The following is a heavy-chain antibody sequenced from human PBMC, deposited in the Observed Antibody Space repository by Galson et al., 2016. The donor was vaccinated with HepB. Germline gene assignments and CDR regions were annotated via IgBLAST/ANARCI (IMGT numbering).Heavy chain of an antibody. J-gene: IGHJ4*02. CDR1: GYSFTAYG. CDR3: ARVPLPYYYDSSGPFDS. Sequence: QSGAEVKKPGASVMVSCKASGYSFTAYGITWVRQAPGQGLEWMGWISTYNGNTMYAQRLQGRVTMTTDTSTTTVYMELRRLRSDDAAVYYCARVPLPYYYDSSGPFDSWGQGTLVTVSS. CDR2: ISTYNGNT. D-gene: IGHD3-22*01. V-gene: IGHV1-18*04.